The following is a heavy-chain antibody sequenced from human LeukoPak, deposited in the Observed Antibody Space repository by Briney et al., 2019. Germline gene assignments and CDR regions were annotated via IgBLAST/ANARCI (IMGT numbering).Heavy chain of an antibody. CDR2: IIPIFGTA. CDR3: ASTHPRDDSSGYYYYFDY. J-gene: IGHJ4*02. CDR1: GDTFSSYA. Sequence: ASVKVSCKASGDTFSSYAISWVRQAPGQGLDWVGGIIPIFGTANYAQKFQGRVTINTDKSTSTAYMELSSLRSEDTAVYYCASTHPRDDSSGYYYYFDYWGQGTLVTVSS. V-gene: IGHV1-69*05. D-gene: IGHD3-22*01.